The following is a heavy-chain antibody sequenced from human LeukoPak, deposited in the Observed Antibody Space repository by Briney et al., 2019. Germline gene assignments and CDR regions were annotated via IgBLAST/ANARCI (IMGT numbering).Heavy chain of an antibody. J-gene: IGHJ4*02. CDR1: GYTFTIYY. Sequence: GASVKVSCKASGYTFTIYYMHWVRQAPGQGLEWMGIINPSGGSTSYAQKFQGRVTITRDTSASTAYMELSSLRSEDTAVYYCANPRYDSSGYYYVDWGQGTLVTVSS. CDR3: ANPRYDSSGYYYVD. D-gene: IGHD3-22*01. CDR2: INPSGGST. V-gene: IGHV1-46*01.